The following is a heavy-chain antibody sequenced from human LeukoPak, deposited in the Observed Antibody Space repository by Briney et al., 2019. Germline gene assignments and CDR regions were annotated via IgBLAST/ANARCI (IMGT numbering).Heavy chain of an antibody. CDR2: ISGSGGST. CDR1: GFTFSSYA. Sequence: PGGSLRLSCAASGFTFSSYAMSWVRQAPGKGLEWVSAISGSGGSTYYADSVKGRFTISRDNAKNSLYLQMNSLRDEDTAVYYCARGGYCSGGSCYPAMDVWGQGTTVTVSS. D-gene: IGHD2-15*01. V-gene: IGHV3-23*01. J-gene: IGHJ6*02. CDR3: ARGGYCSGGSCYPAMDV.